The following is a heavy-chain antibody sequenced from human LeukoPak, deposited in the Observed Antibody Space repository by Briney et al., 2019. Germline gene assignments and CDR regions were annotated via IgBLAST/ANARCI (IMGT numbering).Heavy chain of an antibody. CDR3: ARVRAEGCFDY. Sequence: SQTLSLTCTVSGGSISIGSYYWSWIRQPAGKGLEWIGRIYTSGSTNYNPSLKSRVTISVDTSKNQFSLKLSSVTAADTAVYYCARVRAEGCFDYWGQGTLVTVSS. CDR1: GGSISIGSYY. D-gene: IGHD6-19*01. CDR2: IYTSGST. V-gene: IGHV4-61*02. J-gene: IGHJ4*02.